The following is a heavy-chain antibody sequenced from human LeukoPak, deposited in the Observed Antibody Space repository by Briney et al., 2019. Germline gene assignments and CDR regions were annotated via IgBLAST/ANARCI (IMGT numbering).Heavy chain of an antibody. Sequence: GGSLRLSCAASGFTFSSYGMNWVRQAPGKGLEWVSSISSSSSYIYYADSVKGRFTISRDNAKNSLYLQMNSLRAEDTAVYYCASTEYSSSFSPDAFDIWGQGTMVTVSS. D-gene: IGHD6-13*01. CDR1: GFTFSSYG. CDR2: ISSSSSYI. V-gene: IGHV3-21*01. J-gene: IGHJ3*02. CDR3: ASTEYSSSFSPDAFDI.